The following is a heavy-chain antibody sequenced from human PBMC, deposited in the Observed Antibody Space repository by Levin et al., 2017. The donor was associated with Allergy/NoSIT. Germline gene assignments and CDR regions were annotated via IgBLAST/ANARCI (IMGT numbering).Heavy chain of an antibody. V-gene: IGHV4-34*01. CDR1: GGSFSGYY. Sequence: SQTLSLTCAVYGGSFSGYYWSWIRQPPGKGLEWIGEINHSGSTNYNPSLKSRVTISVDTSKNQFSLKLSSVTAADTAVYYCARGYDAFDIWGQGTMVTVSS. J-gene: IGHJ3*02. CDR3: ARGYDAFDI. CDR2: INHSGST.